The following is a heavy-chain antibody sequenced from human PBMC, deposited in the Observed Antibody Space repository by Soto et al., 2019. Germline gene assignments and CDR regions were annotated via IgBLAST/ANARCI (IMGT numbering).Heavy chain of an antibody. D-gene: IGHD6-6*01. CDR1: GFTFSGYN. Sequence: QVQLVESGGGLVKPGGSLRLSCAASGFTFSGYNMSWIRQAPGKGLEWVSYITSSGSNTFDAESVKGRFTISRDNTMNLLYLQINGLSAEDTAVYYCARRGTISSAHHVDHGGQGTVVTVS. V-gene: IGHV3-11*01. CDR2: ITSSGSNT. J-gene: IGHJ4*02. CDR3: ARRGTISSAHHVDH.